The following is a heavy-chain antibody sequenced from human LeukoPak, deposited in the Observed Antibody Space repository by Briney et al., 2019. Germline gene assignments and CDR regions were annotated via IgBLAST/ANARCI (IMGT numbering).Heavy chain of an antibody. D-gene: IGHD1-7*01. Sequence: GGPLRLSCAASGFTFSDYYISWMRQAPGKGLVWCSYISSSGSTIYYADSVKGRITISRDNDKNSLYLQMNSLRAADTAVYYCARERLGLHRDYWFDPWGQGTLVTVSS. CDR1: GFTFSDYY. J-gene: IGHJ5*02. CDR3: ARERLGLHRDYWFDP. CDR2: ISSSGSTI. V-gene: IGHV3-11*01.